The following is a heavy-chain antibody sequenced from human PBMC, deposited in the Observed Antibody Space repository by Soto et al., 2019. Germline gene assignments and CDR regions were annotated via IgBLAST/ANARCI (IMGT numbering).Heavy chain of an antibody. CDR2: INAGSGNT. CDR1: GYTFTGYY. J-gene: IGHJ3*02. Sequence: ASVKVSCRASGYTFTGYYLHWVRQAPGQGLEWMGWINAGSGNTKYSQNFQGRVSITRDTSASTVYMELTGLTSEDTDVYYCARDTETLGPRANDALDIWGQGTMVTVS. CDR3: ARDTETLGPRANDALDI. D-gene: IGHD3-3*02. V-gene: IGHV1-3*01.